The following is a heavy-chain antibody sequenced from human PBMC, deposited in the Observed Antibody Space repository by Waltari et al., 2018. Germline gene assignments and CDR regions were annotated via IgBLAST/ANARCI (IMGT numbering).Heavy chain of an antibody. CDR2: ISSSSNYI. CDR1: GFTFSSHS. Sequence: EVQLVESGGGLVKPGGSVRLYCAASGFTFSSHSMNWVRQAPGKGLEWVSSISSSSNYIYYADSVKGRFTISRDNAKNSLYLQMNSLRADDTAVYYCARDSSILDYWGQGTLVTVSS. D-gene: IGHD3-3*02. CDR3: ARDSSILDY. V-gene: IGHV3-21*01. J-gene: IGHJ4*02.